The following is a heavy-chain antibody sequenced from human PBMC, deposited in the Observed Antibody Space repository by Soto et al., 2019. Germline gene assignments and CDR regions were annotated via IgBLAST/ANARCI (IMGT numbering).Heavy chain of an antibody. V-gene: IGHV4-34*01. Sequence: SETLSLTCAVYGGSFSGYYWSWIRQPPGKGLEWIGEINHSGSTNYNPSLKSRVTISVDTSKNQFSLKLSSVTAADTAVYYCARALVVVPAATGEYYYYGMDVWGQGTTVTVSS. J-gene: IGHJ6*02. CDR1: GGSFSGYY. D-gene: IGHD2-2*01. CDR3: ARALVVVPAATGEYYYYGMDV. CDR2: INHSGST.